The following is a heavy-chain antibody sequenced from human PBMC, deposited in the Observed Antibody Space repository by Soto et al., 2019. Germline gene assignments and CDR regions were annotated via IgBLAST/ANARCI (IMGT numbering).Heavy chain of an antibody. J-gene: IGHJ4*02. D-gene: IGHD6-6*01. CDR2: IDPRDSDT. CDR3: ARRSGSSSHVSFDY. CDR1: GYSFTSYW. Sequence: GESLKISCKGSGYSFTSYWIGWVRQMPGKGLEWMGIIDPRDSDTRYSPSFQGQVTISADKSISTAYLPWSSLKASDTAMYYCARRSGSSSHVSFDYCGQGTXVTVSS. V-gene: IGHV5-51*01.